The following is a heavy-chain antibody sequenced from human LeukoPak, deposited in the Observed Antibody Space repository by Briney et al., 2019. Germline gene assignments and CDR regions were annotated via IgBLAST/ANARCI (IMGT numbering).Heavy chain of an antibody. CDR2: INSDGSST. CDR1: GFTFTNYW. Sequence: GGSLRLSCAASGFTFTNYWMHWVRQAPGKGLVWVSRINSDGSSTSYADSVKGRFTISRDNAKNTLYLQMNSLRAEDTAVYFCARDPSLTQYLDSWGQGTLVTVSS. J-gene: IGHJ4*02. V-gene: IGHV3-74*01. CDR3: ARDPSLTQYLDS.